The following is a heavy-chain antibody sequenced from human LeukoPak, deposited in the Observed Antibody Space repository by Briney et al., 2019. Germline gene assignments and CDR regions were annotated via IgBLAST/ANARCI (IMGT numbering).Heavy chain of an antibody. V-gene: IGHV1-18*04. CDR3: VSGRDSYGSGSYLDY. Sequence: ASVKVSCKASGYTFTSHGISWVRQAPGQGREWMGWISTNSGHTSYAQKLQGRVTLTTDTATSTAYMALRSLRSDDTDVYYCVSGRDSYGSGSYLDYWGQGTLVVVSS. CDR1: GYTFTSHG. CDR2: ISTNSGHT. J-gene: IGHJ4*02. D-gene: IGHD3-10*01.